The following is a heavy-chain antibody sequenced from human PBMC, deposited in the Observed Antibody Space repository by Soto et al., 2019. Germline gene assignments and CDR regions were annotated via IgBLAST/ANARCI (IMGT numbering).Heavy chain of an antibody. V-gene: IGHV1-46*01. CDR3: ARAAMVLDYYYGMDV. CDR1: GYTFISYY. CDR2: INPSGGST. D-gene: IGHD5-18*01. Sequence: GPSVKVSCKASGYTFISYYMHWVRQAPGQGLEWMGIINPSGGSTSYAQKFQGRVTMTRDTSTSTVYMELSSLRSEDTAVYYCARAAMVLDYYYGMDVWGQGTTVTVSS. J-gene: IGHJ6*02.